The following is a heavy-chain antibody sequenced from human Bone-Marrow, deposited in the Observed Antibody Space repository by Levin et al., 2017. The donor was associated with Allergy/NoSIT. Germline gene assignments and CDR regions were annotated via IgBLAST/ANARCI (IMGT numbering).Heavy chain of an antibody. J-gene: IGHJ4*02. CDR3: ARGGSGSNDY. CDR2: INPKRGDT. Sequence: GASVKVSCTISGYTFSDYYIHWVRQAPGQGLEWMGWINPKRGDTNFAQKFHGRVVLSRNTSISTAYMELGSLRFDDTALYYCARGGSGSNDYWGQGTLVTVSS. V-gene: IGHV1-2*02. D-gene: IGHD1-26*01. CDR1: GYTFSDYY.